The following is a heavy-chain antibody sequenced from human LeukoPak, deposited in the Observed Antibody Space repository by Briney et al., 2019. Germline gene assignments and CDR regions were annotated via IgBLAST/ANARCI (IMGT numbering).Heavy chain of an antibody. J-gene: IGHJ4*02. Sequence: SETLSLTCTVSGDSISSSNFYWGWIRQPPGQGLEWIGSFYYSGSTYYNPSLKSRVTISVDTSKNQFSVKLNSVTAADTAVYYCARVPTWRGPTYASDHWGQGTLVTVSS. CDR1: GDSISSSNFY. CDR3: ARVPTWRGPTYASDH. D-gene: IGHD3-3*01. CDR2: FYYSGST. V-gene: IGHV4-39*07.